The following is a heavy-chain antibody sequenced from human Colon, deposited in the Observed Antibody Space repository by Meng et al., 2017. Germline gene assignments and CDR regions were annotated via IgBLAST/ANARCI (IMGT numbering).Heavy chain of an antibody. D-gene: IGHD3-16*01. CDR3: ARARVGRSFDY. J-gene: IGHJ4*02. Sequence: SETLSLTCTVSGGSISSGSGSDYWSWIRQSASKGLEYIGRIYASGDSNYNPSLKSRVTISVDTSKNQFSLKLDSVTAADTAVYYCARARVGRSFDYWGQGKLVTVSS. CDR2: IYASGDS. CDR1: GGSISSGSGSDY. V-gene: IGHV4-61*02.